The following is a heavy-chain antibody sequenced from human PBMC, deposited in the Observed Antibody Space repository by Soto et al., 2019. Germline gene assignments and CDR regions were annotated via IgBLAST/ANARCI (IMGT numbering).Heavy chain of an antibody. CDR3: ARLIVVVTATDHDAFDI. CDR2: ISSSGSTI. J-gene: IGHJ3*02. D-gene: IGHD2-21*02. CDR1: GFTFSSYE. Sequence: PGGSLRLSCAASGFTFSSYEMNWVRQAPGKGLEWVSYISSSGSTIYYADSVKGRFTISRDNAKNSLYLQMNSLRAEDTAVYYCARLIVVVTATDHDAFDIWGQGTMVTVSS. V-gene: IGHV3-48*03.